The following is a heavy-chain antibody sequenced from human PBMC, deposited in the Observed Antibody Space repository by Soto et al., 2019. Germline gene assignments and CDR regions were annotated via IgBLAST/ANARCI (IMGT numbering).Heavy chain of an antibody. V-gene: IGHV4-30-2*01. Sequence: PSETLSLTCAVSGGSISSGGYFWNWVRQPPGKGLEWIGYSLHSGTTSYNPPLKSRVIISVDRSKNQFSLKLSSVTTADTAVYYCARGDAGYYGMDVWGQGTTVTVSS. CDR1: GGSISSGGYF. CDR3: ARGDAGYYGMDV. CDR2: SLHSGTT. J-gene: IGHJ6*02.